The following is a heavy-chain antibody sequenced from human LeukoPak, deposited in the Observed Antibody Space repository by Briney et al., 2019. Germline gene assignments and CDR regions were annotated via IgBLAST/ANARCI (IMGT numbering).Heavy chain of an antibody. Sequence: PSETLSLTRAVSGYSISSGYYWGWIRQPPGKGLEWIGSIYHSGSTYYNPSLKSRVTISVDTSKNQFSLKLSSVTAADTAVYYCARGGYSGYGDYWGQGTLVTVSS. V-gene: IGHV4-38-2*01. J-gene: IGHJ4*02. D-gene: IGHD5-12*01. CDR2: IYHSGST. CDR3: ARGGYSGYGDY. CDR1: GYSISSGYY.